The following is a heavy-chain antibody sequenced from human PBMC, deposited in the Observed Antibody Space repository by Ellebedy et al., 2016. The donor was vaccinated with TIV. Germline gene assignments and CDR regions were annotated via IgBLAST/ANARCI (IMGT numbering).Heavy chain of an antibody. CDR3: ARTDPWQPIDD. J-gene: IGHJ4*02. Sequence: MPSETLSLTCNVSDDSINSNSYYWGWIRQPPGKGLEYIGSVYYSGSPYYNPSFKSRVTLSADTSKNQFSLNLRTVTAAETAVYYCARTDPWQPIDDWGQGILVSVSS. CDR2: VYYSGSP. D-gene: IGHD2-21*02. CDR1: DDSINSNSYY. V-gene: IGHV4-39*01.